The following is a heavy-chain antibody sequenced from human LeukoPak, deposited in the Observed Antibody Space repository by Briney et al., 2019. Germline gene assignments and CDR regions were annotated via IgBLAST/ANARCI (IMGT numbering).Heavy chain of an antibody. D-gene: IGHD5-12*01. CDR2: ISYDGSNK. V-gene: IGHV3-30*01. Sequence: GRSLRLSCAASGFTFSSYAMHWVRQAPGKGLEWVAVISYDGSNKYYADSVKGRFTISRDNSKNTLYLQMNSLRAEDTAVYYYASDMVGIVAAYYFDYWGQGTLVTVSS. J-gene: IGHJ4*02. CDR1: GFTFSSYA. CDR3: ASDMVGIVAAYYFDY.